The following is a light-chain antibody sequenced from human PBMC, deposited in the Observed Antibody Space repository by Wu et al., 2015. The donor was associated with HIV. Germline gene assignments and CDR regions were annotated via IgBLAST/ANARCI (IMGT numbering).Light chain of an antibody. CDR1: QSVSSF. CDR2: GVS. Sequence: EIVLTQSPATLSLSPGDRATLYCRASQSVSSFLAWYQQKPGQAPRLLIYGVSSRATGIPDRFSGSGSGTDFTLTISRLEPGDSAVYYCQQYGGSLPVTFGQGT. V-gene: IGKV3-20*01. J-gene: IGKJ5*01. CDR3: QQYGGSLPVT.